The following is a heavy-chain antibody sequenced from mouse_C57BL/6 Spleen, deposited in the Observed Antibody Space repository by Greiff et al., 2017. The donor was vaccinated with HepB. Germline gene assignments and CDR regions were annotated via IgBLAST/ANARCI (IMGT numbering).Heavy chain of an antibody. Sequence: QVQLQQSGAELVRPGTSVKVSCKASGYAFTNYLIEWVKQRPGQGLEWIGVINPGSGGTNYNEKFKSKATLTVDTSSSTAYMQLSSLTSEDSAVYYCSAYDYDGFAYWGQGTLVTVSA. CDR3: SAYDYDGFAY. CDR2: INPGSGGT. J-gene: IGHJ3*01. V-gene: IGHV1-54*01. CDR1: GYAFTNYL. D-gene: IGHD2-4*01.